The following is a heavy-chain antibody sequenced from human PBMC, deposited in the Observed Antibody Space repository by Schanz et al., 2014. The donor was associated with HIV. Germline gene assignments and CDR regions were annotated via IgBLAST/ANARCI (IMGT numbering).Heavy chain of an antibody. D-gene: IGHD5-12*01. CDR1: GYTFTSYG. CDR2: ISAYNGNT. J-gene: IGHJ4*02. Sequence: QVQLVQSGAEVKKPGSSVKVSCKASGYTFTSYGISRVRQAPGQGLEWMGWISAYNGNTNYAQKLQGRVTMTTDTSTSTAYMDLRSLRSDDTAVYYCARGAAEMATMTPWRYWGQGTLVTVSS. V-gene: IGHV1-18*01. CDR3: ARGAAEMATMTPWRY.